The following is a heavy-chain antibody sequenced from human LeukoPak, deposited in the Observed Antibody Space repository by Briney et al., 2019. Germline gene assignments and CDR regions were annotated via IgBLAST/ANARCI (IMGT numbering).Heavy chain of an antibody. CDR1: GYNFPGYD. CDR2: INPNNGDT. J-gene: IGHJ4*02. D-gene: IGHD1-26*01. Sequence: GASVKVSCKASGYNFPGYDIHWVRQAPGQGFEWMGWINPNNGDTNYAQKLQGRVTMTRDPFTSTVYMELRSLRSDDTAVYYCARGWENDYWGQGSLVTVSS. CDR3: ARGWENDY. V-gene: IGHV1-18*04.